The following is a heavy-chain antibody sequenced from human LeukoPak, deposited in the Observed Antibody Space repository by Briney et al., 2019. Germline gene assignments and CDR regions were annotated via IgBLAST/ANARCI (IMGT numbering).Heavy chain of an antibody. Sequence: SETLSLTCTVSGGSISSYYWSWIRQPPGKGLEWIGYIYYSGSTYYNPSLKSRVTISVDTSKNQFSLNLSSVTAADTAVCYCARAGSGWSFDYWGQGTLVTVSS. D-gene: IGHD6-19*01. J-gene: IGHJ4*02. CDR3: ARAGSGWSFDY. CDR2: IYYSGST. CDR1: GGSISSYY. V-gene: IGHV4-59*12.